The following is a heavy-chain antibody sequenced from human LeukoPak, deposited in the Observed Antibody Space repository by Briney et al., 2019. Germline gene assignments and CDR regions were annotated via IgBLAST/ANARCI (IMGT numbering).Heavy chain of an antibody. CDR3: ARAVHSSETVGFDP. D-gene: IGHD6-25*01. V-gene: IGHV3-48*01. CDR2: ISSSSSTI. CDR1: GFTSSSYS. J-gene: IGHJ5*02. Sequence: GGSLRLSCAASGFTSSSYSMNWVRQAPGKGLEWVSYISSSSSTIYYADSVKGRFTISRDNAKNSLYLQMNSLRAEDTAVYYCARAVHSSETVGFDPWGQGTLVTVSS.